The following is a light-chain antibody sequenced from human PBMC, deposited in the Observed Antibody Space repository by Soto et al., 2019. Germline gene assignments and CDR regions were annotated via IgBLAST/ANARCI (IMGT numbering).Light chain of an antibody. CDR3: FSYPSSRTYV. CDR2: DVT. J-gene: IGLJ1*01. V-gene: IGLV2-14*03. Sequence: QSALTQPASVSGSPGQSMTISCTGATSDVGGYNFVSWYQQHPGKVPKLIIYDVTNRPSGVSNRFSGSKSGNTASLTISGLQVEDEADYYCFSYPSSRTYVFGTGTKLTVL. CDR1: TSDVGGYNF.